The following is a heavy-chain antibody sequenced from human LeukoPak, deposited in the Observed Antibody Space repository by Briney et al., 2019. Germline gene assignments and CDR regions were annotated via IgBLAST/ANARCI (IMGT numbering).Heavy chain of an antibody. D-gene: IGHD6-13*01. CDR2: IIPIFGTA. CDR3: ARQASSSPTRRNNWFDP. CDR1: GGTFSSYA. J-gene: IGHJ5*02. Sequence: SVKVSCKASGGTFSSYAISWVRQAPGQGLEWMGGIIPIFGTANYARKFQGRVTITADESTSTAYMELSSLRSEDTAVYYCARQASSSPTRRNNWFDPWGQGTLVTVSS. V-gene: IGHV1-69*13.